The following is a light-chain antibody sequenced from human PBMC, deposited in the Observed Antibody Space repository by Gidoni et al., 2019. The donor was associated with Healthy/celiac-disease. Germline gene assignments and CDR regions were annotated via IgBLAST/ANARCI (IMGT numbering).Light chain of an antibody. CDR3: QQYNNWPYT. J-gene: IGKJ2*01. CDR1: QSVSSN. CDR2: GAS. V-gene: IGKV3-15*01. Sequence: EIVMTELPATLSVSPGERATLSCRARQSVSSNLAWYQQKPGQAPRLLIYGASTRATGIPARFSGSGSGTEFTLTISSLQSEDFAVYYCQQYNNWPYTFGQGTKLEIK.